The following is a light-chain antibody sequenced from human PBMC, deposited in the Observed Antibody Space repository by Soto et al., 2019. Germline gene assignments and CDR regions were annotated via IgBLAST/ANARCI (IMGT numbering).Light chain of an antibody. V-gene: IGKV3-11*01. CDR2: GAF. CDR3: QQRNIWPPVT. CDR1: PSVTKY. Sequence: IELPQAPPTRSLSPAERATLSCRASPSVTKYLAWYQQKPGQPPRLLIYGAFTRAAGIPARFSGSGSGTEFTLTIGSLEPEDAAVYYCQQRNIWPPVTFGQGTRLAI. J-gene: IGKJ5*01.